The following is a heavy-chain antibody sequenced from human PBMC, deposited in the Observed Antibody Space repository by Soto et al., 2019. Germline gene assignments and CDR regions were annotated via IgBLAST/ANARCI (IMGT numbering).Heavy chain of an antibody. CDR3: AKTATYDYVWGDYRYFFDH. J-gene: IGHJ4*02. V-gene: IGHV3-23*01. D-gene: IGHD3-16*02. Sequence: PGGSLRLSCGASGFPFNTHGIAWVRQAPGKGLEWVSGISGGGDRTQYADGVKGRFTISRDNSKNTVDLQMTSLRAEDTATYYCAKTATYDYVWGDYRYFFDHWGQGTVVTVSS. CDR1: GFPFNTHG. CDR2: ISGGGDRT.